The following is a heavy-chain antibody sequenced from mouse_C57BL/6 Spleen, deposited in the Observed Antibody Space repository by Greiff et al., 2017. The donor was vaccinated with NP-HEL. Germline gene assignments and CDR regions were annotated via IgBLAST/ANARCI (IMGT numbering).Heavy chain of an antibody. CDR3: ARDGDGYSFDY. D-gene: IGHD2-3*01. CDR1: GFTFSSYA. CDR2: ISDGGSYT. J-gene: IGHJ2*01. Sequence: EVQLQQSGGGLVKPGGSLKLSCAASGFTFSSYAMSWVRQTPEKRLEWVATISDGGSYTYYPDNVKGRFTISRDNAKNNLYLQMSHLKSEDTAMYYCARDGDGYSFDYWGQGTTLTVSS. V-gene: IGHV5-4*01.